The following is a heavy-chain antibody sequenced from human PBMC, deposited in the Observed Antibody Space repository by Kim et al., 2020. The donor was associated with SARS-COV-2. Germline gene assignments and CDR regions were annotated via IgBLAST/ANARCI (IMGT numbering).Heavy chain of an antibody. CDR3: ARAGGPLRTFDY. CDR2: IGTAGDT. Sequence: GGSLRLSCAASGFTFSSYDMHWVRQATGKGLEWVSAIGTAGDTYYPGSVKGRFTISRENAKNSLYLQMNSLRAGDTAVYYCARAGGPLRTFDYWGQGTLVTVSS. V-gene: IGHV3-13*01. J-gene: IGHJ4*02. D-gene: IGHD2-8*02. CDR1: GFTFSSYD.